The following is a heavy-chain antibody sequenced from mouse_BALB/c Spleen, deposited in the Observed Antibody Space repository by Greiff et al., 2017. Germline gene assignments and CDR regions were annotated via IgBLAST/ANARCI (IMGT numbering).Heavy chain of an antibody. CDR1: GFNIKDTY. Sequence: VQLKQSGAELVKPGASVKLSCTASGFNIKDTYMHWVKQRPEQGLEWIGRIDPANGNTKYDPKFQGKATITADTSSNTAYLQLSSLTSEDTAVYYCARGGTTGGYFDYWGQGTTLTVSS. D-gene: IGHD1-1*01. J-gene: IGHJ2*01. V-gene: IGHV14-3*02. CDR3: ARGGTTGGYFDY. CDR2: IDPANGNT.